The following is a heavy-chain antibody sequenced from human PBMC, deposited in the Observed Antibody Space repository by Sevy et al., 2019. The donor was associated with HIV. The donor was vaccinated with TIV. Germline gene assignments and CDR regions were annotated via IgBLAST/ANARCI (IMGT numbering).Heavy chain of an antibody. J-gene: IGHJ4*02. V-gene: IGHV4-59*08. Sequence: SETLSLTCTVSGGSITSLYWNWIRQPPGKGLEWIANIYYNGHINNNPSLKSRVTLSLGASKNQFSLRLSSVTAADTAMYYCAGENAWGRGYSWGQGTLVTVSS. CDR3: AGENAWGRGYS. D-gene: IGHD1-26*01. CDR2: IYYNGHI. CDR1: GGSITSLY.